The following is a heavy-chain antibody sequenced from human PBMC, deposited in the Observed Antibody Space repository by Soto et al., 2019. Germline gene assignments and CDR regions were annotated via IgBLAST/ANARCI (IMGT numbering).Heavy chain of an antibody. CDR3: ARQDSSSSWNYYYYGMDV. D-gene: IGHD6-6*01. Sequence: GESLKFSCKGSGYSFTSYWIGWVRQIPGKGLEWMGIIYPGDSDTRYSPSFQGQVTISADKSISTAYLQWSSLKASDTAMYYCARQDSSSSWNYYYYGMDVWGQGTTVTVSS. V-gene: IGHV5-51*01. CDR2: IYPGDSDT. J-gene: IGHJ6*02. CDR1: GYSFTSYW.